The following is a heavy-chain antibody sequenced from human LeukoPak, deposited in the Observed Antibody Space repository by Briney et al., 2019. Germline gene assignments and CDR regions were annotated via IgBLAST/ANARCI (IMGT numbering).Heavy chain of an antibody. J-gene: IGHJ4*02. Sequence: ASVKVSCKVSGYTLTELSMHWVRQAPGKGLEWMGGFDPEDGETIYAQKFQGRVTMTEDTSTDTAYMELSSLRSEDTAVYYCATLPIDIMGATTPLSFDYWGQGTLVTVSS. CDR1: GYTLTELS. CDR2: FDPEDGET. D-gene: IGHD1-26*01. V-gene: IGHV1-24*01. CDR3: ATLPIDIMGATTPLSFDY.